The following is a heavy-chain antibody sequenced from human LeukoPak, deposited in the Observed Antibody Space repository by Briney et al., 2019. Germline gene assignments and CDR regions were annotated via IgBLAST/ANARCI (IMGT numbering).Heavy chain of an antibody. CDR3: ARARGSYGYYFDN. CDR1: GFTFRGFW. CDR2: IKEDGSEK. J-gene: IGHJ4*02. D-gene: IGHD1-26*01. V-gene: IGHV3-7*01. Sequence: GGSLRLSCAVSGFTFRGFWMSWVRQAPGKGLEWVANIKEDGSEKYYVDSVKGRFTISRDNAKNSQHPQMNSLRAEDTAVYYCARARGSYGYYFDNWGQGTLVAVSS.